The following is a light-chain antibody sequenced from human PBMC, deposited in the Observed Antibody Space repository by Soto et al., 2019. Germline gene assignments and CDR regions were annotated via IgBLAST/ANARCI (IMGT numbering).Light chain of an antibody. V-gene: IGKV3-15*01. CDR2: AAS. J-gene: IGKJ2*01. CDR3: EQYHNWPYT. Sequence: IVMTQSPATLSVSPGERATLSCRASQSVTSNLAWYQQKPGQAPRLLIYAASTRATGIPARFSGSGSGTEFTLTISSLQPEDFAVYYCEQYHNWPYTFGQGTKLDIK. CDR1: QSVTSN.